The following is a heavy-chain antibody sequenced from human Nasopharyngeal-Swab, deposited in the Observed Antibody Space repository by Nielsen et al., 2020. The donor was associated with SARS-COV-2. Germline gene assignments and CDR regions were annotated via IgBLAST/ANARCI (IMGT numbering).Heavy chain of an antibody. CDR2: ISGDSGDT. V-gene: IGHV1-18*01. Sequence: ASVTVSCQASGYTLTPYGVSWVRQTPGQGLEWMGWISGDSGDTDYAQKFQGRVTLTTDTSTNTAYMELRSLRSDDTAVYYCARSPTVTTPDYWGQGTLVTVSS. CDR1: GYTLTPYG. CDR3: ARSPTVTTPDY. J-gene: IGHJ4*02. D-gene: IGHD4-17*01.